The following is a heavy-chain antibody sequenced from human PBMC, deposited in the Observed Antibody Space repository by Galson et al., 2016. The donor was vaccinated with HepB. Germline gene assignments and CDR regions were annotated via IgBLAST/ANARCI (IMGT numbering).Heavy chain of an antibody. Sequence: SLRLSCAASGFTFSSYAMSWVRQAPGKGLEWVSARSGSGGNTYYADSVKGRLTISRDNSKNQLYLQMSSLRAEDTAVYYCAEVRGHSIAVRYGMDFWGQGTTVTVSS. CDR3: AEVRGHSIAVRYGMDF. D-gene: IGHD2-21*01. CDR2: RSGSGGNT. V-gene: IGHV3-23*01. CDR1: GFTFSSYA. J-gene: IGHJ6*02.